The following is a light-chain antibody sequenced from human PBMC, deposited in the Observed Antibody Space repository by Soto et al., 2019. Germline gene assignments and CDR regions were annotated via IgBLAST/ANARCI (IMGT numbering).Light chain of an antibody. J-gene: IGKJ1*01. CDR3: QHPKWA. CDR2: GAS. V-gene: IGKV3-15*01. Sequence: EIMMTQSPATLSVSPGERATLSCRASQSVSSNLAWYQQKPGQAPRLLIYGASTRATGIPARFSGSGSGTEFSLTISSLQSEDFGTYYCQHPKWAFGQGTTVEI. CDR1: QSVSSN.